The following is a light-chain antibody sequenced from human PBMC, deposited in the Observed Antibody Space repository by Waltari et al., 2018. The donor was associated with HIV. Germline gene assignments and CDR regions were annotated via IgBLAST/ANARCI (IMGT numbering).Light chain of an antibody. CDR2: EVN. CDR1: SNDVGGFDL. J-gene: IGLJ2*01. CDR3: CSYARSRSLL. Sequence: HSALTQPASMSGSPGQSITISCTGTSNDVGGFDLVSWYQHHPGKAPKLIIFEVNKLPSGVSNRFSGSKSGNTASLTISGLQTEDETDYYCCSYARSRSLLFGGGTKLTVL. V-gene: IGLV2-23*02.